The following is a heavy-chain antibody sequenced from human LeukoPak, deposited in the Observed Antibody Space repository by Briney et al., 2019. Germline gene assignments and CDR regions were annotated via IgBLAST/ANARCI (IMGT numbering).Heavy chain of an antibody. Sequence: PGGSLRLSCATSGFTFSNYAMTWVRQAPGKGLEWVSAISGSGSDTYSADSVKGRFTVSRDNSQSTLYLQMSSLRAEDTAVYYCAKANYGDYRRGSDCWGQGTLVTVSS. CDR3: AKANYGDYRRGSDC. J-gene: IGHJ4*02. D-gene: IGHD4-17*01. CDR2: ISGSGSDT. CDR1: GFTFSNYA. V-gene: IGHV3-23*01.